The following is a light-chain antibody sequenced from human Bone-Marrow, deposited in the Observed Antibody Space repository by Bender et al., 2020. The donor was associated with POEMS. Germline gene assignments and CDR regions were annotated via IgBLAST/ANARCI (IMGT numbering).Light chain of an antibody. V-gene: IGLV2-23*02. J-gene: IGLJ3*02. CDR2: EVN. CDR1: SSDVGGYDR. Sequence: QSALTQPASVSGSPGQSITISCTGTSSDVGGYDRASWYQQHPGKAPKLMISEVNKRPSGVSNRFSGSTSGNTASLTISGLQADDEADYYCCSYAGSRVFGGGTKLTVL. CDR3: CSYAGSRV.